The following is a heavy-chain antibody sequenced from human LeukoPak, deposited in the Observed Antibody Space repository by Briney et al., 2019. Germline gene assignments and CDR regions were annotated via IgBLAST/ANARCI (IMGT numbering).Heavy chain of an antibody. D-gene: IGHD3-9*01. CDR3: ARLTGYSSESWFDP. V-gene: IGHV4-34*01. CDR2: INHSGST. CDR1: GGSFSGYY. J-gene: IGHJ5*02. Sequence: SETLSLTCAVYGGSFSGYYWSWIRQPPGKGLEWIGEINHSGSTNYNPSLKSRVTISVDTSKNQSSLKLRSVTAADTAVYYCARLTGYSSESWFDPWGQGTLVTVSS.